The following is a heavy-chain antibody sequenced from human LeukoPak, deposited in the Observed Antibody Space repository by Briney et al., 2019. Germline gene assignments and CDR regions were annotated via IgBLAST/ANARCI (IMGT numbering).Heavy chain of an antibody. J-gene: IGHJ4*02. D-gene: IGHD6-13*01. CDR1: GGSISSYY. Sequence: SETLSLTCTVSGGSISSYYWSWIRQSAGKGLEWIGRIYTSGSTNYNPSLKSRVTISVDTSKSQFSLKLFSVTAADTAVYYCASRGDSSSWYGSLNYWGQGTLVTVSS. CDR3: ASRGDSSSWYGSLNY. V-gene: IGHV4-4*07. CDR2: IYTSGST.